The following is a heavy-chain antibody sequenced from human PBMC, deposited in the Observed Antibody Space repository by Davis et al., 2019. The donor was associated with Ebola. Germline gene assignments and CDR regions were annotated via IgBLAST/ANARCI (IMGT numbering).Heavy chain of an antibody. Sequence: AASVKVSCRASGYTFTSYYMHWVRQAPGQGLEWMGIINPSGGSTSYAQKFQGRVTMTRDTSASTAYMELSSLRSEDTAVYYCARDLGQWLVLGAFDIWGQGTMVTVSS. CDR2: INPSGGST. CDR3: ARDLGQWLVLGAFDI. D-gene: IGHD6-19*01. CDR1: GYTFTSYY. V-gene: IGHV1-46*01. J-gene: IGHJ3*02.